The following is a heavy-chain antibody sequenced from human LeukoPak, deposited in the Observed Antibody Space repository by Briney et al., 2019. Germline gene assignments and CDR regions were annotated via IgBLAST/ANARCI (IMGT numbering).Heavy chain of an antibody. V-gene: IGHV3-74*01. CDR3: ARSISAPYAFDI. Sequence: GGSLRLSCAASGFTFSTYWMHWVRHGPGKGLVWVTHINTEGSSTIYAGCVKGRFSISRDNAKNTLYLQMNSLRAEDTAVYYCARSISAPYAFDIWGQGTMVTVSS. D-gene: IGHD3-3*01. CDR2: INTEGSST. CDR1: GFTFSTYW. J-gene: IGHJ3*02.